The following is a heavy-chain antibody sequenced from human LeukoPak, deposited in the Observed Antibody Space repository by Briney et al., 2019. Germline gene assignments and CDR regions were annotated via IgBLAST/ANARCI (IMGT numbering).Heavy chain of an antibody. D-gene: IGHD3-22*01. J-gene: IGHJ1*01. CDR3: ARRRYYDSAGYLD. V-gene: IGHV4-39*01. CDR1: GGYISSSSCY. Sequence: SEALSLTCTVSGGYISSSSCYWDWIRQPSGRGPEWIGSIYYSGSTYYNPSLKSRVTIFLDTSKNQFSLKLASVTAADTAVYYCARRRYYDSAGYLDWGQGTLVTVSS. CDR2: IYYSGST.